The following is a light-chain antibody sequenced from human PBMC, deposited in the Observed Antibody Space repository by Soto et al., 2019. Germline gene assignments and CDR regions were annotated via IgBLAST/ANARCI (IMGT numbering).Light chain of an antibody. Sequence: IGLTQSPATLSFSPGERATLSCRASPSVTNYLAWYQQRPGQAPRLLIYGAFNRATDIPARFSGSGSGTDFTLTISSLEPEDSAVYYCQQRNVWPPVTFGQGTRLEIK. CDR2: GAF. CDR1: PSVTNY. V-gene: IGKV3-11*01. J-gene: IGKJ5*01. CDR3: QQRNVWPPVT.